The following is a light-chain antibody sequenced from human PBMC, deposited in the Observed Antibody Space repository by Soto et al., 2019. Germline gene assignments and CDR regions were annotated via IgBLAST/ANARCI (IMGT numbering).Light chain of an antibody. J-gene: IGKJ1*01. V-gene: IGKV3-20*01. CDR1: QSISSN. Sequence: ETVMTQSPATLSVSPGERATLSCRASQSISSNLAWYQQKPGQAPRLLIYGASSRATGIPDRFSGSGSGTYFTLTISRLEPEDFAVYYCQQYGSSSWTFGQGTKVDIK. CDR3: QQYGSSSWT. CDR2: GAS.